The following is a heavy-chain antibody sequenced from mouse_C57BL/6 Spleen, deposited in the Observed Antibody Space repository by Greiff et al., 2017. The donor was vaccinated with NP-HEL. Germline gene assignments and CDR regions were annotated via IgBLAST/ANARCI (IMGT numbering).Heavy chain of an antibody. CDR1: GYTFTSYW. J-gene: IGHJ1*03. D-gene: IGHD1-1*01. V-gene: IGHV1-59*01. CDR3: ARSDNTVGEWYFDV. CDR2: IDPSDSYT. Sequence: QVQLQQPGAELVRPGTSVKLSCKASGYTFTSYWMHWVKQRPGQGLEWIGVIDPSDSYTNYNQKFKGKATLTVDTSSSTAYMQLSRLTSEDSAVYYCARSDNTVGEWYFDVWGTGTTVTVSS.